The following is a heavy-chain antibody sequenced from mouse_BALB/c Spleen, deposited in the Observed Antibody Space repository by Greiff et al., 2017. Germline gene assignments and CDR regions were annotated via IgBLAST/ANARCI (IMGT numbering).Heavy chain of an antibody. CDR2: IRNKANGYTT. CDR3: ARDNWDPYYFDY. Sequence: EVKLVESGGGLVQPGGSLRLSCATSGFTFTDYYMSWVRQPPGKALEWLGFIRNKANGYTTEYSASVKGRFTISRDNSQSILYLQMNTLRAEDSATYYCARDNWDPYYFDYWGQGTTLTVSS. V-gene: IGHV7-3*02. J-gene: IGHJ2*01. CDR1: GFTFTDYY. D-gene: IGHD4-1*02.